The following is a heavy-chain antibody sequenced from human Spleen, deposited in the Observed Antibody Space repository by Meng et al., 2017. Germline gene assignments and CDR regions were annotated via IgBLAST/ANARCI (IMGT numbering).Heavy chain of an antibody. CDR3: ARDNDLWTSNWFDP. Sequence: GESLKISCAASGFTFDDYGMSWVRQAPGKGLEWVSGINWNGGSTGYADSVKGRFTISRDNAKNSLYLQMNSLRAEDTALYHCARDNDLWTSNWFDPWGQGTLVTVSS. CDR2: INWNGGST. J-gene: IGHJ5*02. D-gene: IGHD1-1*01. CDR1: GFTFDDYG. V-gene: IGHV3-20*01.